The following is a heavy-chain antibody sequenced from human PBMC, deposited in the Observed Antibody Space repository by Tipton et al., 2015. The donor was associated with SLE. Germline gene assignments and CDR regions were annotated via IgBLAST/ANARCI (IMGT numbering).Heavy chain of an antibody. J-gene: IGHJ6*02. CDR3: ARVGDCSGGTCYQYYGMDV. D-gene: IGHD2-15*01. CDR1: GYIFNTYG. Sequence: QSGAEVKQPGASVKVSCEASGYIFNTYGITWVRQAPGQGLEWMGWISAYSANKIYAQKFQGRVTMTTDTSANTATAYLEMRSLRSDDTAVYYCARVGDCSGGTCYQYYGMDVWGQGTTVTVSS. V-gene: IGHV1-18*01. CDR2: ISAYSANK.